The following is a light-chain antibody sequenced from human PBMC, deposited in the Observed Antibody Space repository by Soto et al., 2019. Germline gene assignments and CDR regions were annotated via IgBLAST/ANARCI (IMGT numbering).Light chain of an antibody. Sequence: QSALTQPTSVSGSPGQSITISCTGTSSDVGSYDFVSWFQQHPGKAPKLMIYEVTNRPSGVSYRFSGSKSGNTASLTISGRQAEDEADYYCTSFTTTNTWVFGGGTKVTVL. CDR1: SSDVGSYDF. V-gene: IGLV2-14*01. CDR3: TSFTTTNTWV. CDR2: EVT. J-gene: IGLJ3*02.